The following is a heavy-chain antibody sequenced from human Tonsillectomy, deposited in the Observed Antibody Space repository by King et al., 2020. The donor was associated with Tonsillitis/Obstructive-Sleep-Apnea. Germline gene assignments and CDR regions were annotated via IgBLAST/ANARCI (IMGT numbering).Heavy chain of an antibody. CDR3: ARLKGRYCSSTSCSTNYYMDV. Sequence: QLVQSGAEVKKPGASVKVSCKASGYTFTSYAMHWVRQAPGQRLEWMGWINAGNGNTKYSRKFQGRVTITRDTSASTAYMELSSLRSEDTAVYYCARLKGRYCSSTSCSTNYYMDVWGKGTTVTVSS. CDR1: GYTFTSYA. CDR2: INAGNGNT. V-gene: IGHV1-3*01. J-gene: IGHJ6*03. D-gene: IGHD2-2*01.